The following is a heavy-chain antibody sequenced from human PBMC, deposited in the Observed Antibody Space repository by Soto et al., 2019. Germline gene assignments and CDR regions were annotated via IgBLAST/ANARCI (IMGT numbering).Heavy chain of an antibody. Sequence: QVQLVESGGGVVQPGRSLRLSCAASGFSFSSYAMHWVRQAPGKGLEWVAVISYDGSNKYYADSVKGRFTISRDNSKNTLYLQMNSLRAEDTAVYYCARTEITMVRGAYFDYWGQGTLVTVSS. J-gene: IGHJ4*02. CDR2: ISYDGSNK. CDR1: GFSFSSYA. V-gene: IGHV3-30-3*01. D-gene: IGHD3-10*01. CDR3: ARTEITMVRGAYFDY.